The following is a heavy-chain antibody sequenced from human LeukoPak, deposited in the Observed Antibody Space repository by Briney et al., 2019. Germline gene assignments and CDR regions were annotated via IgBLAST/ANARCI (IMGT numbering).Heavy chain of an antibody. J-gene: IGHJ4*02. D-gene: IGHD6-6*01. CDR2: ISYDGSNR. V-gene: IGHV3-30-3*01. CDR1: GFTFSSYA. Sequence: GGSLRLSCAASGFTFSSYAMHWVRQAPGKGLEWVAVISYDGSNRYCADSVKGRFTISRDNSKNTLYLQMNSLRAEDTAVYYCARIGYSSSSFDYWGQGTLVTVSS. CDR3: ARIGYSSSSFDY.